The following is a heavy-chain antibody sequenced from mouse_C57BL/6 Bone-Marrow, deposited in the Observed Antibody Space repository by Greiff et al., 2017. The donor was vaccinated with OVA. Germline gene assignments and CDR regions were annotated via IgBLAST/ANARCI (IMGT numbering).Heavy chain of an antibody. CDR2: INPNNGGT. D-gene: IGHD2-1*01. Sequence: EVQLQQSGPELVKPGASVKISCKASGYTFTDYYMNWVKQSHGKSLEWIGDINPNNGGTSYNQKFKGKATLTVDKSSSTAYMELRSLTSEDSAVYYGARSPLYYPYELDYWGQGTSVTVSS. CDR3: ARSPLYYPYELDY. V-gene: IGHV1-26*01. CDR1: GYTFTDYY. J-gene: IGHJ4*01.